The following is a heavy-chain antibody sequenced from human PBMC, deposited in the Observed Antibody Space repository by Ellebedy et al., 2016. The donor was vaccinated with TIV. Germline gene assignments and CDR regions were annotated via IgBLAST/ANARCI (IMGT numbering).Heavy chain of an antibody. V-gene: IGHV1-46*01. CDR3: ARGDNYYYDSSGYYYTY. Sequence: ASVKVSCKGSGYTFTSYYFYWVRQAPGQGLEWMGIINPTTGNSNYAQKFQGRVTMTRDTSTSTVYMELSSLRSEDTAVYYCARGDNYYYDSSGYYYTYWGQGTLVTVSS. J-gene: IGHJ4*02. CDR1: GYTFTSYY. CDR2: INPTTGNS. D-gene: IGHD3-22*01.